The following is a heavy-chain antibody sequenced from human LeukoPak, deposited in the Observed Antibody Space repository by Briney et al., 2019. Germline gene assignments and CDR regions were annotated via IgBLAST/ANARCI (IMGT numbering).Heavy chain of an antibody. CDR3: AKQSGKLLYYYFDY. J-gene: IGHJ4*02. CDR2: ISSSGGST. V-gene: IGHV3-23*01. D-gene: IGHD3-10*01. Sequence: PGGSLRLSCAASGFTFSSYGMSWVRQAPGKGLEWVSAISSSGGSTYYADSVQGRFTTSRDNSKNTLYLQMNSLRAEDTAVYYCAKQSGKLLYYYFDYWGQGTLVTVSS. CDR1: GFTFSSYG.